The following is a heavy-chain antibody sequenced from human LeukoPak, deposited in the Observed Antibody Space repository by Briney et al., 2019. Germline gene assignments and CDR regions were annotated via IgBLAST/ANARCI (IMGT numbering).Heavy chain of an antibody. CDR1: GFTFSNYE. CDR2: ISSSGTSI. V-gene: IGHV3-48*03. Sequence: PGGSLRLSCAASGFTFSNYEMNWVRQAPGKGLEWVSYISSSGTSIYYADSVKGRFTISRDNSKNTLYLQMNSLRAEDTAVYYCAKEDYYDSSGPIHWGQGTLVTVSS. D-gene: IGHD3-22*01. CDR3: AKEDYYDSSGPIH. J-gene: IGHJ4*02.